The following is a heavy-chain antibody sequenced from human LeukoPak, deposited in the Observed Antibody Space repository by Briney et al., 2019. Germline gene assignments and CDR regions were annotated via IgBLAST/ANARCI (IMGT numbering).Heavy chain of an antibody. V-gene: IGHV3-20*04. D-gene: IGHD2-21*02. Sequence: GGSLRLSCAASGFTFDDYGMSWVRQAPGKGLEWVSGINWNGGSTGYADSVKGRFTISRDNAKNSLYLQMNSLRAEDTALYYCARDIDVQVAYCGGDCYPLDAFDIWGQGTMVTVSS. CDR2: INWNGGST. CDR1: GFTFDDYG. J-gene: IGHJ3*02. CDR3: ARDIDVQVAYCGGDCYPLDAFDI.